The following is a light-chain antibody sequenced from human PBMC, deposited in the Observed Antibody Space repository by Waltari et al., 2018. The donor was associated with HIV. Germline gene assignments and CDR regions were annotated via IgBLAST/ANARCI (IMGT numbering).Light chain of an antibody. CDR1: QSLLHSNGKNY. CDR3: MQALQTPPYT. V-gene: IGKV2-28*01. Sequence: IVMTQSPLSLPVTPGETASISCRSNQSLLHSNGKNYLDWYLQKPGQSPQLLIYVASSRASGVPDRFSGSGSGTDFTLRISRVEAEDVGIYYCMQALQTPPYTFGQGTKLEIK. J-gene: IGKJ2*01. CDR2: VAS.